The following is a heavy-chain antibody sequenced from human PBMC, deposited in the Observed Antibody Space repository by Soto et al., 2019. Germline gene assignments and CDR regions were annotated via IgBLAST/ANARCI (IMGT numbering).Heavy chain of an antibody. D-gene: IGHD6-13*01. J-gene: IGHJ4*02. CDR3: AIFGSSWPFDY. V-gene: IGHV4-31*03. Sequence: QVQLQESGPGLVKPSQTLSLTCTVSGGSISSGGYYWSWIRQHTGKGLEWIGYIYYSGSTYYNPSLKSRVTISVDTSKNQFSLKLSSGTAAYTAVYYCAIFGSSWPFDYWGQGTLVTVCS. CDR1: GGSISSGGYY. CDR2: IYYSGST.